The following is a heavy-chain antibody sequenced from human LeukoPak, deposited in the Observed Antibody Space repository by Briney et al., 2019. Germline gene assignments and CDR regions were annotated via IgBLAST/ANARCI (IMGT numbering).Heavy chain of an antibody. J-gene: IGHJ4*02. Sequence: SQTLSLTCAISGDSVSSNSAAWNWIRQSPSRGLEWLGRTYYRSKWYNDYAVSVKSRITINPDTSKNQFSLQLNSVTPEDTAVYYCAREITYYYDSSGYLYYFDYWGQGTLVTVSS. V-gene: IGHV6-1*01. CDR1: GDSVSSNSAA. D-gene: IGHD3-22*01. CDR3: AREITYYYDSSGYLYYFDY. CDR2: TYYRSKWYN.